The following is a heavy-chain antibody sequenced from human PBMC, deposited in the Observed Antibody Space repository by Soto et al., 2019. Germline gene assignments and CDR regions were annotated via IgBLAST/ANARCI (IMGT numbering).Heavy chain of an antibody. CDR1: GGSFIGYY. Sequence: SETLSVTCAVYGGSFIGYYWSWIRQPPGKGLEWIGEINHSGSTNYNPSLKSRVTISVDTSKNQFSLKLSSVTAADTAVYYCARGLWERVRGVIGMDVWGQGTTVTVS. D-gene: IGHD3-10*01. V-gene: IGHV4-34*01. CDR3: ARGLWERVRGVIGMDV. J-gene: IGHJ6*02. CDR2: INHSGST.